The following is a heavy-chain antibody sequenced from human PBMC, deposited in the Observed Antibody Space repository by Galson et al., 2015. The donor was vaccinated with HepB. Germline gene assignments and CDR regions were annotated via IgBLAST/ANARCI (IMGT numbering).Heavy chain of an antibody. D-gene: IGHD5-18*01. Sequence: SVKVSCKASGYTFTSYYMHWVRQAPGQGLEWMGIINPSGGSTSYAQKFQGRVTMTRDTSTSTVYMELSSLRSEDTAVYYCARDGWMDTAMVPLDYWGQGTLVTVSS. CDR3: ARDGWMDTAMVPLDY. J-gene: IGHJ4*02. CDR2: INPSGGST. CDR1: GYTFTSYY. V-gene: IGHV1-46*01.